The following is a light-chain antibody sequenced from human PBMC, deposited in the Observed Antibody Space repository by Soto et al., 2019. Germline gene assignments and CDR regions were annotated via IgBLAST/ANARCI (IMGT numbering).Light chain of an antibody. CDR1: QSVSSN. V-gene: IGKV3-15*01. CDR3: QQYNNWPPWT. Sequence: EIVMTQSPATLSVSPVERATLSCRASQSVSSNLAWYQQKPGQAPRLLIYDASPRATGITAKFSGSGSGTEFTLTISSLQSEDFAVYYCQQYNNWPPWTFGQGTKVEIK. CDR2: DAS. J-gene: IGKJ1*01.